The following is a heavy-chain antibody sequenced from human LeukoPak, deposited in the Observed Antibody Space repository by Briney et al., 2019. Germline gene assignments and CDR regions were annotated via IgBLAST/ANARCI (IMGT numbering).Heavy chain of an antibody. CDR3: ARCPKGVYYYYMDV. V-gene: IGHV4-59*01. Sequence: SETLSLTCTVSGDSINNYYWSWIRQPPGKGLEWIGYTSYSGVTDYSPSLKSRVTISVDRPKSQFSLTLASVTAADTAVYYCARCPKGVYYYYMDVWGNGTTVTVSS. CDR1: GDSINNYY. J-gene: IGHJ6*03. CDR2: TSYSGVT.